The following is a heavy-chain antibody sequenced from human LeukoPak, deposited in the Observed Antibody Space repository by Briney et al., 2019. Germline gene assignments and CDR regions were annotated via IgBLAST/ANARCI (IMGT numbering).Heavy chain of an antibody. J-gene: IGHJ5*02. CDR3: AKDGGSYDHWFDP. V-gene: IGHV3-30*18. D-gene: IGHD2-15*01. CDR1: GFTFSSYG. CDR2: ISYDGSNK. Sequence: GRSLRLSCAASGFTFSSYGMHWVRQAPGKGLEWVAVISYDGSNKYYADSVKGRFTISRDNSKNTLYLQMNSLRAEDTAVYYCAKDGGSYDHWFDPWGQGTLVTVSS.